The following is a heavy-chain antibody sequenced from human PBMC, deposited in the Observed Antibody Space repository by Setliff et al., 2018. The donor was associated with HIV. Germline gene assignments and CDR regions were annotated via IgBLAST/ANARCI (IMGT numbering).Heavy chain of an antibody. J-gene: IGHJ3*02. V-gene: IGHV4-59*08. CDR3: ARYRPWEVDVFDI. Sequence: KPSETLSLTCSVSGGSMRNYYWSWIRQPPRKGLEWVGYISYNGITTYNPSLKSRVTISVDTSKNQFSLKLTSVTAADTAVYYCARYRPWEVDVFDIWGQGTMVTVSS. D-gene: IGHD1-26*01. CDR2: ISYNGIT. CDR1: GGSMRNYY.